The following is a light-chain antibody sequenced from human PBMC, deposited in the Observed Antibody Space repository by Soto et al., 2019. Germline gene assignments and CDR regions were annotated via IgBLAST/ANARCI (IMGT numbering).Light chain of an antibody. CDR3: QQYYSTPYT. Sequence: DIVMTQSPDSLAVSLGERATINCKSSQSVLYSSNNKNYLDWYQQKPGQPPKLLIYCASTRESGVPDRFSGSRSGTDFTLTISRLQAEDVAVYYCQQYYSTPYTFGRGTKLEIK. V-gene: IGKV4-1*01. CDR2: CAS. J-gene: IGKJ2*01. CDR1: QSVLYSSNNKNY.